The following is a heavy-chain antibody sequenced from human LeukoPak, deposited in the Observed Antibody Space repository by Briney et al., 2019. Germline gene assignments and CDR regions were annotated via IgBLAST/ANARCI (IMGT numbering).Heavy chain of an antibody. Sequence: ASVKVSCKVSGYTVTELSMHWVRQAPGKGLEWMGGFDPEDGETIYAQKFQGRVTMTEDTSTDTAYMELSSLRSEDTAVYYCATGQPRITMIVVVPGGYYFDYWGQETLVTVSS. CDR3: ATGQPRITMIVVVPGGYYFDY. J-gene: IGHJ4*02. CDR1: GYTVTELS. V-gene: IGHV1-24*01. D-gene: IGHD3-22*01. CDR2: FDPEDGET.